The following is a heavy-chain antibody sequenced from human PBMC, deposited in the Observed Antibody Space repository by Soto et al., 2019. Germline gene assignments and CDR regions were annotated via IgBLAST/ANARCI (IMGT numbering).Heavy chain of an antibody. CDR3: AHRRPAAAGRMFDY. CDR1: GFPLSTSGVG. J-gene: IGHJ4*02. V-gene: IGHV2-5*02. D-gene: IGHD6-13*01. CDR2: IYWDDDK. Sequence: SGPTLVNPTQTLTLTCTFSGFPLSTSGVGVGWIRQPPGKALAWLALIYWDDDKRYSPSLKSRLTITKDTSKNQVVLTMTNMDPVDTATYYCAHRRPAAAGRMFDYWGQGTLVTVSS.